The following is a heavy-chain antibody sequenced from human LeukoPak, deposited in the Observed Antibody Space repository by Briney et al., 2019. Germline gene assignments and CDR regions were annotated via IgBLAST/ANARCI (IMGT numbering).Heavy chain of an antibody. CDR2: IGISSGNT. CDR3: ARDHRYAFDN. CDR1: GFNFIDYS. Sequence: GGSLRLSCAASGFNFIDYSMNWVRQAPGKGLEWISYIGISSGNTKYADSVKGRFTISRDKARNSLYLQMNSLRVEDAAVYYCARDHRYAFDNWGHGTLVTVSS. J-gene: IGHJ4*01. D-gene: IGHD5-12*01. V-gene: IGHV3-48*01.